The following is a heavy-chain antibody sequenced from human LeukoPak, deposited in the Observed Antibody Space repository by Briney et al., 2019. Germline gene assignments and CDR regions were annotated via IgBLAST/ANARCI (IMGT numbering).Heavy chain of an antibody. J-gene: IGHJ4*02. CDR3: AKTLCSGGSCYWGY. D-gene: IGHD2-15*01. Sequence: GGSLRLSCAASGFTFSSYSMNWVRQAPGKGLEWVSYISSGSSTIYYADSVKGRFTISRDNAKNSLYLQMNSLRAEDTALYYCAKTLCSGGSCYWGYWGQGTLVTVSS. CDR1: GFTFSSYS. CDR2: ISSGSSTI. V-gene: IGHV3-48*01.